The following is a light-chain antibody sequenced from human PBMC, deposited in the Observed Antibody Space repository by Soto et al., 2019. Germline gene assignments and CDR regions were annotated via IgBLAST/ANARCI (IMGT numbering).Light chain of an antibody. CDR1: QSIRSW. CDR2: KAS. CDR3: QQYDSYST. J-gene: IGKJ4*01. Sequence: EIQMTQFPSTLSASVGDRVTMTCRASQSIRSWLAWYQQKPGKATNLLIYKASSLTNGVPSRSSGSGYGTEDTLTISSLLLDDIANYYCQQYDSYSTFGGGTKLQI. V-gene: IGKV1-5*03.